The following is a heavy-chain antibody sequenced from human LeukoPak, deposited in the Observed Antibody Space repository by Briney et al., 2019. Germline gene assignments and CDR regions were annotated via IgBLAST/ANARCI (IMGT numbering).Heavy chain of an antibody. V-gene: IGHV4-61*01. J-gene: IGHJ4*02. CDR2: ISSSGST. Sequence: SETLSLTCTVSGGSVSSGSYYWSWIRQPPGKGLEWFGNISSSGSTSYNSSLKSRVTLSVDTSKNQLSLRLTSVTAADTAVYFCARHAKAVAATGPLAYWGQGTLVTVSS. CDR1: GGSVSSGSYY. CDR3: ARHAKAVAATGPLAY. D-gene: IGHD6-19*01.